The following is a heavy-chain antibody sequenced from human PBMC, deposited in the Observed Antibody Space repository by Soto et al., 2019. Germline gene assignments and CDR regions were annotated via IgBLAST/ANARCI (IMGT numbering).Heavy chain of an antibody. D-gene: IGHD3-10*01. V-gene: IGHV1-69*13. CDR3: ARDLSVRTGYGSGSPLVP. J-gene: IGHJ5*02. Sequence: GASVKVSCKASGGTFSSYAISWVRQAPGQGLEWMGGIIPIFGTANYAQKLQGRVTITADESTSTAYMELSSLRSEDTAVFYFARDLSVRTGYGSGSPLVPWGQGTLVTVSS. CDR1: GGTFSSYA. CDR2: IIPIFGTA.